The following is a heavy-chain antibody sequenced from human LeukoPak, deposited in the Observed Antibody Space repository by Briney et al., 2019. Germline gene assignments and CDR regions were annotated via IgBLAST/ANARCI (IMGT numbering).Heavy chain of an antibody. V-gene: IGHV4-61*01. CDR3: ARVVLMVRGKNPRFDP. J-gene: IGHJ5*02. CDR2: IYYSGST. Sequence: SETLSLTCTVSGYSISSGYYWGWIRQPPGKGLEWIGYIYYSGSTNYNPSLKSRVTISVDTSKDQFSLKLSSVTAADTAVYYCARVVLMVRGKNPRFDPWGQGTLVTVSS. CDR1: GYSISSGYY. D-gene: IGHD3-10*01.